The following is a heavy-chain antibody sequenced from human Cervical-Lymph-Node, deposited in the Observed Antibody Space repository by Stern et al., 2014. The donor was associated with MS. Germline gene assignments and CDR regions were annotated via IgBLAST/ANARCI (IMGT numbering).Heavy chain of an antibody. V-gene: IGHV4-39*01. J-gene: IGHJ6*02. CDR1: GASVSSGSYY. CDR2: VYYTGTP. Sequence: QVQLQESGPGLVKPSETLSLTCTVSGASVSSGSYYWGWIRQSPGKRLEWIGYVYYTGTPYSNPSLSSRVTLSIDTSKNPFFLTRPSVTATDTAVYYCARHDQFLGGMDVWGQGTTVTVSS. D-gene: IGHD3-3*01. CDR3: ARHDQFLGGMDV.